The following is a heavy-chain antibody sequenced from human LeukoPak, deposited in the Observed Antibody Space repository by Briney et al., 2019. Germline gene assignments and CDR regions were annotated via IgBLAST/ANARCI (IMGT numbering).Heavy chain of an antibody. V-gene: IGHV3-21*01. Sequence: GGSLRLSCATSGFTLSTYSMNWVRQAPGKGLEWVSSISSSSSYIYYADSVKGRFTISRDNAKNSLYLQMNSLRAEDTALYYCARSPRYSRLNRGWGQGTLVTVSS. J-gene: IGHJ4*02. D-gene: IGHD6-13*01. CDR3: ARSPRYSRLNRG. CDR1: GFTLSTYS. CDR2: ISSSSSYI.